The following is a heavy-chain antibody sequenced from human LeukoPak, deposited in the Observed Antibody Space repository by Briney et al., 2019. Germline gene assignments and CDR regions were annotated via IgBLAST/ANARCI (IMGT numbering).Heavy chain of an antibody. CDR1: ESSFSRYW. D-gene: IGHD2/OR15-2a*01. CDR2: TKKDGSNK. J-gene: IGHJ4*02. V-gene: IGHV3-7*01. CDR3: ARDVSDEYDSASRIHLDF. Sequence: GGSLRLSCAASESSFSRYWVTWVRQAPGEGLGWVANTKKDGSNKNYVDSVKGRFIISRDNAKNSLYLQMNSLRVEDTAVYYCARDVSDEYDSASRIHLDFWGRGSLVTVSS.